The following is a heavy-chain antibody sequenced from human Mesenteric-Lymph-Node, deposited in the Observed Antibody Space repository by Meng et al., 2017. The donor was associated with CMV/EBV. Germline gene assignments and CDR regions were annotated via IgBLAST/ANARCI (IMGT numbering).Heavy chain of an antibody. CDR3: ARDAAYCDGGGCYSAYYFDY. D-gene: IGHD2-15*01. V-gene: IGHV3-74*01. CDR2: IDGDGSYT. J-gene: IGHJ4*02. Sequence: GESLKISCADSGFTFGSYELNWVRQAPGKGLVWVSRIDGDGSYTNYADSVKGRFTISRDNAKSTLFLEMNSLRVEDTAVYYCARDAAYCDGGGCYSAYYFDYWGQGALVTVSS. CDR1: GFTFGSYE.